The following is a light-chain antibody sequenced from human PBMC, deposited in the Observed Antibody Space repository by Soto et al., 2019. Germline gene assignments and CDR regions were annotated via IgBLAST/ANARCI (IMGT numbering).Light chain of an antibody. V-gene: IGKV3-20*01. CDR3: QQYGSSPIT. CDR1: QIVTSY. CDR2: GAS. J-gene: IGKJ5*01. Sequence: EIVLTQSPATLSLSPGERATLSCGASQIVTSYLAWYQHKPGQAPRLLIYGASSRATGIPDRFSGSGSGTDFTLTISRLEPEDFAVYYCQQYGSSPITFGQGTRLEIK.